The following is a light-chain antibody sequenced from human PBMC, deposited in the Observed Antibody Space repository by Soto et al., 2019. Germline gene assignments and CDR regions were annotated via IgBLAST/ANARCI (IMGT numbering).Light chain of an antibody. CDR1: QDISNY. J-gene: IGKJ5*01. V-gene: IGKV1-33*01. CDR3: QQYEDIPIT. Sequence: DIQMTQSPSSLSGSVGDISTITCQASQDISNYLNWYQQKPGKAPRLLIYDASNLETGVPSRFSGSGSGTDFTFTISSLQPEDIATYYCQQYEDIPITFGPGTLLEI. CDR2: DAS.